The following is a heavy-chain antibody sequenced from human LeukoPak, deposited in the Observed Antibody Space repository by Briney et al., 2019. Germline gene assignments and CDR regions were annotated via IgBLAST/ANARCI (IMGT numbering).Heavy chain of an antibody. D-gene: IGHD1-14*01. Sequence: GGSLRLSCAASGFTFTNYAINWVRRAPGKGLEWVSGISAGGESTYYADSVRGRSTISRDNSKNTLWLHVNSLRVEDTAVYYCAKGGTVPWTGFDSWGQGTLVTVSS. CDR1: GFTFTNYA. CDR2: ISAGGEST. CDR3: AKGGTVPWTGFDS. J-gene: IGHJ4*02. V-gene: IGHV3-23*01.